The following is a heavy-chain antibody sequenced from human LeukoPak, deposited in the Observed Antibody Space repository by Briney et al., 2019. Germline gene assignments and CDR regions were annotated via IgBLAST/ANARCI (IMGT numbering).Heavy chain of an antibody. J-gene: IGHJ4*02. CDR3: ARWAIFGVVKDFDY. CDR2: ISAYNGNT. Sequence: ASVKVSCKASGYTFTSYGISWVRQAPGQGHEWMGWISAYNGNTNYAQKLQGRVTMTTDTSTSTAYMELRSLRSDDTAVYYCARWAIFGVVKDFDYWGQGTLVTVSS. V-gene: IGHV1-18*01. CDR1: GYTFTSYG. D-gene: IGHD3-3*01.